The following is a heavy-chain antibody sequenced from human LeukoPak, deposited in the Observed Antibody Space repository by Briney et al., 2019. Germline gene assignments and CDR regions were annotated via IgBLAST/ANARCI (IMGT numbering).Heavy chain of an antibody. J-gene: IGHJ4*02. Sequence: PGGSLRLSCAASGFTLSSYEMNWVRRAPGKGLEWVSYISSSGSTIYYADSVKGRFTISRDNAKNSLYLQMNSLRAEDTAVYYCARVQAAAESLLGLDYWGQGTLVTVSS. CDR3: ARVQAAAESLLGLDY. V-gene: IGHV3-48*03. D-gene: IGHD6-13*01. CDR1: GFTLSSYE. CDR2: ISSSGSTI.